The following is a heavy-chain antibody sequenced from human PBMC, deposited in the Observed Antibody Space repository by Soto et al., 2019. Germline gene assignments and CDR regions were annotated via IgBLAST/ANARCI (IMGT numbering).Heavy chain of an antibody. CDR1: GFTFDDYA. CDR3: AKDRDSGWYRSPRSDAFDI. CDR2: ISWNSGSI. V-gene: IGHV3-9*01. D-gene: IGHD6-19*01. Sequence: EVQLVESGGGLVQPGRSLRLSCAASGFTFDDYAMHWVRQAPGKGLEWVSGISWNSGSIGYADSVKGRFTISRDNAKNSLYLQMNSLRAEDTALYYCAKDRDSGWYRSPRSDAFDIWGQGTMVTVSS. J-gene: IGHJ3*02.